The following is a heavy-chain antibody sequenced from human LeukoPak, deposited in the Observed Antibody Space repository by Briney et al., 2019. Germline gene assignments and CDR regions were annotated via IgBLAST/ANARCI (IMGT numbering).Heavy chain of an antibody. CDR2: IKQDGSEK. J-gene: IGHJ6*03. Sequence: QPGGSLRLSCAASGFTFSSYWMSWVRQAPGKGLEWVANIKQDGSEKYYVDSVKGRFTISRDNAKNSLYLQMNSLRAEDTAVYYCARGGGAAYSYDIYYYYYMDVWGKGTTVTVSS. V-gene: IGHV3-7*01. CDR3: ARGGGAAYSYDIYYYYYMDV. D-gene: IGHD5-18*01. CDR1: GFTFSSYW.